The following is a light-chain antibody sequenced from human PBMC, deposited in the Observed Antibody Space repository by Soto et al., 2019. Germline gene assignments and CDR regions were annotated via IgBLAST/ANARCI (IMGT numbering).Light chain of an antibody. Sequence: EIVLTQSPGTLSLCPGERATLSCLASQSVSSSYLAWYQQKPGQAPRLLIYGASSRATGIPDRFSGSGSGTDFTLTISRLEPEDFAVYYCQQYGSSPWTFGQGTKVDI. V-gene: IGKV3-20*01. J-gene: IGKJ1*01. CDR2: GAS. CDR1: QSVSSSY. CDR3: QQYGSSPWT.